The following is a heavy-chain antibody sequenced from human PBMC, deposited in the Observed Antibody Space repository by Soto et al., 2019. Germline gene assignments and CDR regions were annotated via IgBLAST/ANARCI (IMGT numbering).Heavy chain of an antibody. CDR3: ATLAGTGSYRDLYFDN. Sequence: PGESLKISCKGSGYNFASHWIGWVRQMPGKGLEWMGIILPGDSYTTYSPSFQGQVTVSADQSISTVYLQWSSLKASDTAMYYRATLAGTGSYRDLYFDNWGQGTPVTVSS. J-gene: IGHJ4*02. V-gene: IGHV5-51*01. D-gene: IGHD1-26*01. CDR1: GYNFASHW. CDR2: ILPGDSYT.